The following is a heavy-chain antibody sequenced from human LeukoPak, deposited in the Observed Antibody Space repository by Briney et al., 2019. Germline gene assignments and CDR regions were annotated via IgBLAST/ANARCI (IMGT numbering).Heavy chain of an antibody. CDR2: IYNSVTT. CDR3: ARQAAFDRSEGQFDY. Sequence: SETLSLTCSVSGDSFSRHYWSWIRQPPGKGLEWIGYIYNSVTTNYNPSLKSRVTISVDTSKNQFSLKLTSVTAADTAVYYCARQAAFDRSEGQFDYWGQGTLVTVSS. CDR1: GDSFSRHY. J-gene: IGHJ4*02. V-gene: IGHV4-59*11. D-gene: IGHD3-9*01.